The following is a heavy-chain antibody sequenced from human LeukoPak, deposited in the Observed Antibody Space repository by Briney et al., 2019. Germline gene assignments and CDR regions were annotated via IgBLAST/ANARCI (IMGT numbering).Heavy chain of an antibody. CDR1: GFTFSGFW. D-gene: IGHD6-6*01. V-gene: IGHV3-7*03. CDR2: INSDGSEG. J-gene: IGHJ3*01. Sequence: GGSLRLSCAVSGFTFSGFWMSWSRQAPGKGLEWVASINSDGSEGYYADVVKGRFTISRDNAKNSLYLQINSLRAEDTAVHYCARSSYSSSSSVWGQGTMVTVSS. CDR3: ARSSYSSSSSV.